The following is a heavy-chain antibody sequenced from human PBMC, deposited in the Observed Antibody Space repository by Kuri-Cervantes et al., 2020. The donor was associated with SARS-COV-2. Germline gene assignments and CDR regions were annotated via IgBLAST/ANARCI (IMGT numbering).Heavy chain of an antibody. CDR2: TIERGST. Sequence: SCDVFCGSLRGYFWGWIRQSPGKGLEWIGETIERGSTNYNPSLKSRVTISADTSKRQFHLEITYMTAADTAVYFCARGRKQSCSSGACNSAGNFEYWGQGALVTVSS. V-gene: IGHV4-34*01. CDR1: CGSLRGYF. CDR3: ARGRKQSCSSGACNSAGNFEY. D-gene: IGHD2-15*01. J-gene: IGHJ4*02.